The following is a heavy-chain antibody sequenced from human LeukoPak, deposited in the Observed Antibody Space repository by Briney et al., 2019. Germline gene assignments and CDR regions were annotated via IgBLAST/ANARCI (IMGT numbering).Heavy chain of an antibody. J-gene: IGHJ6*02. V-gene: IGHV3-21*01. CDR1: GFTFSSYS. CDR2: ISSSSSYI. CDR3: ARAGYYGSRSYIYYYGMDV. Sequence: PGGSLRLSCAASGFTFSSYSMNWVRQAPGKGLEWVSSISSSSSYIYYADSVKGRFTISRDNAKNSLYLQMNRLRAEETAVYYCARAGYYGSRSYIYYYGMDVWGQGTTVTVSS. D-gene: IGHD3-10*01.